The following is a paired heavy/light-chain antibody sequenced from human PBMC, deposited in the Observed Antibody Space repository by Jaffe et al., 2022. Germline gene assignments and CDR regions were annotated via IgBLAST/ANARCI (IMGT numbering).Light chain of an antibody. CDR2: WAS. CDR1: HSVLYSSNSQNY. J-gene: IGKJ1*01. V-gene: IGKV4-1*01. CDR3: QQYYNIPWT. Sequence: DIVMTQSPDSLAVSLGERATINCNSSHSVLYSSNSQNYLAWFQQKPGQPPKMLIYWASTRESGVPDRFGGSGSGTDFALTISSLQAEDVAVYYCQQYYNIPWTFGQGTKVEIK.
Heavy chain of an antibody. CDR3: AREVHDSGDFRNFDP. D-gene: IGHD4-17*01. CDR2: IYISGST. V-gene: IGHV4-61*02. CDR1: GGSISSGSYH. Sequence: QVQLQESGPGLVKSSQTLSLTCTVSGGSISSGSYHWSWIRQPAGKGLEWIGRIYISGSTNYNPSLRSRVTISIDTSKNQFSLKLSSVTAADTALYYCAREVHDSGDFRNFDPWGQGTLVTVSS. J-gene: IGHJ5*02.